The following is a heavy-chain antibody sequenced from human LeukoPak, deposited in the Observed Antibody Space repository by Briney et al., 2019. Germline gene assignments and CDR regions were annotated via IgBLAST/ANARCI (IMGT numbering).Heavy chain of an antibody. CDR1: GYTLTELS. D-gene: IGHD5-12*01. Sequence: GASVKVSCKVSGYTLTELSMHWVRQAPGKGLEWMGGFDPEDGETIYAHKFQGRVTMTEDTSTDTAYMELSSLRSEDTAVYYCATVSSGYPDAFDYWGQGTLVTVSS. J-gene: IGHJ4*02. CDR2: FDPEDGET. V-gene: IGHV1-24*01. CDR3: ATVSSGYPDAFDY.